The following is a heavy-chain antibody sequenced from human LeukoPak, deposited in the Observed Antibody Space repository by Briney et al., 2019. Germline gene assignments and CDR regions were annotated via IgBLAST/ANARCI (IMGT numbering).Heavy chain of an antibody. CDR3: ASRHCSGENCYAGPLDF. CDR2: ISGSGNSP. V-gene: IGHV3-23*01. Sequence: PGGSLRLSCAASGFTFSTYAMSWVRQAPGKGLEWVSVISGSGNSPYYADSVKGRFTISRDNSKNTLYLQMNSLRAEDTAVYYCASRHCSGENCYAGPLDFWGQGIQVTVSS. D-gene: IGHD2-8*02. CDR1: GFTFSTYA. J-gene: IGHJ4*02.